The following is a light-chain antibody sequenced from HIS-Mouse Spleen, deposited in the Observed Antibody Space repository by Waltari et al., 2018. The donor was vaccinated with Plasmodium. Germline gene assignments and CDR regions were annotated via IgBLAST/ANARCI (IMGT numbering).Light chain of an antibody. J-gene: IGLJ3*02. CDR3: YSTDSSGNHRV. CDR2: LNSDGSH. V-gene: IGLV4-69*01. CDR1: SGHSSYA. Sequence: QLVLTQSPSASASLGASVKLTCTLSSGHSSYAIAWHQQQPEKGPRYLMKLNSDGSHSKGDGIRVRFAGSSSGAERYLTSSSLQSEDEADYYCYSTDSSGNHRVFGGGTKLTVL.